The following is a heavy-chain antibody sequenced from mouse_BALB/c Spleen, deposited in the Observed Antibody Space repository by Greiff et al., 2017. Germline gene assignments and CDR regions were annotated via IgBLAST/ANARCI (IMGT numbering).Heavy chain of an antibody. D-gene: IGHD2-14*01. CDR3: ARHRYDGAMDD. Sequence: EVKLEESGGGLVQPGGSRKLSCAASGFTFSSFGMHWVRQAPEKGLEWVAYISSDGSTIYYADTVKGRFTISRDNPKNTLFLQMSSLKSEDTAMYYCARHRYDGAMDDWGEGTAVTGSS. V-gene: IGHV5-17*02. CDR1: GFTFSSFG. CDR2: ISSDGSTI. J-gene: IGHJ4*01.